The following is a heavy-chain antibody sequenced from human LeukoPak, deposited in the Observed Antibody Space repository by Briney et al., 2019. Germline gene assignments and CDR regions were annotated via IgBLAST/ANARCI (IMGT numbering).Heavy chain of an antibody. J-gene: IGHJ6*03. CDR2: IIPIFGTA. D-gene: IGHD1-26*01. CDR3: GGGAVDHYYYYMDV. Sequence: GASVKVSCKASYYTFTNYGITWVRQAPGQGLEWMGGIIPIFGTANYAQKFQGRVTITTDESTSTAYMELSSLRSEDTAVYYCGGGAVDHYYYYMDVWGKGTTVTVSS. V-gene: IGHV1-69*05. CDR1: YYTFTNYG.